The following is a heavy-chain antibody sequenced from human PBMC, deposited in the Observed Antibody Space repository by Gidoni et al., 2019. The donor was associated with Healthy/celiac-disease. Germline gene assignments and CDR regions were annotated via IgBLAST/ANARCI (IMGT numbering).Heavy chain of an antibody. CDR1: GYTFTGYY. J-gene: IGHJ2*01. V-gene: IGHV1-2*02. CDR2: INPNSGGT. D-gene: IGHD2-21*02. Sequence: QVQLVQSGAEVKKPGASVTVSCKASGYTFTGYYMHWVGQAPGQGLEWMGWINPNSGGTNYAQKFQGRVTMTRDTSISTAYMELSRLRSDDTAVYYCARAEVVTAGVGFWYFDLWGRGTLVTVSS. CDR3: ARAEVVTAGVGFWYFDL.